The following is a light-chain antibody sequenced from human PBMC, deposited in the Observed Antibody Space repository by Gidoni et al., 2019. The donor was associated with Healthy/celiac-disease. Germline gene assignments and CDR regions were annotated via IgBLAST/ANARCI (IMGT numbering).Light chain of an antibody. Sequence: IVLTQSPGPLSLSPGERATLSCRASQSGSSSYLAWYQQKPGQAPRLLIYGASSRATGIPDRFSGSGSGTDFTLTISRLEPEDFAVYYCQQYGSSPLFTFGPGTKVDIK. V-gene: IGKV3-20*01. J-gene: IGKJ3*01. CDR3: QQYGSSPLFT. CDR2: GAS. CDR1: QSGSSSY.